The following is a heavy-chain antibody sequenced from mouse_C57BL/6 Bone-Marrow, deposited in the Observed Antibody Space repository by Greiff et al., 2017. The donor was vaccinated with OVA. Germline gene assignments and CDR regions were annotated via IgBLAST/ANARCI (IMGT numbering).Heavy chain of an antibody. CDR1: GFTFSSYA. Sequence: DVQLVESGEGLVKPGGSLKLSCAASGFTFSSYAMSWVRQTPEKRLEWVAYISSGGDYIYYADTVKGRFTISRDNARNTLYLQMSSLKSEDTAMYYCTSHYYGSSYVDYWGQGTTLTVSS. CDR3: TSHYYGSSYVDY. CDR2: ISSGGDYI. J-gene: IGHJ2*01. D-gene: IGHD1-1*01. V-gene: IGHV5-9-1*02.